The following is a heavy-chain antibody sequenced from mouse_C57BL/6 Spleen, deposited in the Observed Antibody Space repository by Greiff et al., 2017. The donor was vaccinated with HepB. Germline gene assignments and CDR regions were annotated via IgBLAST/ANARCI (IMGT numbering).Heavy chain of an antibody. V-gene: IGHV2-5*01. Sequence: QVQLQQSGPGLVQPSQSLSITCTVSGFSLTSYGVHWVRQSPGKGLEWLGVIWRGGSTDYNAAFMSRLSITKDNSKSQVFFKMNSLQADDTAIYYCAKNRHYGKGYFDVWGTGTTVTVSS. D-gene: IGHD2-1*01. CDR3: AKNRHYGKGYFDV. CDR1: GFSLTSYG. J-gene: IGHJ1*03. CDR2: IWRGGST.